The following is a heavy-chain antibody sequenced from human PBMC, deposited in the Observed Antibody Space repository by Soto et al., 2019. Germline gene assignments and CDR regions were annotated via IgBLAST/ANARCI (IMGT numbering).Heavy chain of an antibody. V-gene: IGHV3-7*01. CDR2: RKHDGSEK. D-gene: IGHD2-15*01. CDR1: GFTFSNYW. J-gene: IGHJ4*02. Sequence: EVQLVESGGGLVQPGGSLRLSCAASGFTFSNYWMSWVRQAPGKGLEWVANRKHDGSEKYYVDSVKGRFTISRDNAKNSLYLQMNSLRAEDTAVYYCAREGFCSGGSCHSGLNYWGQGTLVTVSS. CDR3: AREGFCSGGSCHSGLNY.